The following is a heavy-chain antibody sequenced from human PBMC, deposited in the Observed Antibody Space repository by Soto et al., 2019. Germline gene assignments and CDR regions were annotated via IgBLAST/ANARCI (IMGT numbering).Heavy chain of an antibody. Sequence: GESLKISCKGSGYSFAGYWITWVRQKPGKGLEWMGRIDPSDSQTYYSPSFRGHVTISATKSITTVFLQWSSLRASDTAMYYRARQVYDSDTGPNFQYYFDSWGQGTPVTVSS. CDR2: IDPSDSQT. J-gene: IGHJ4*02. CDR3: ARQVYDSDTGPNFQYYFDS. V-gene: IGHV5-10-1*01. CDR1: GYSFAGYW. D-gene: IGHD3-22*01.